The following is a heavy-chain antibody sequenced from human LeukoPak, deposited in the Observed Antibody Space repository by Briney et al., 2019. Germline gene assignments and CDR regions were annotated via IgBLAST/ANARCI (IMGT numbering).Heavy chain of an antibody. CDR1: GFPFNSHH. J-gene: IGHJ4*02. D-gene: IGHD7-27*01. Sequence: PGGSLRLSCAASGFPFNSHHMNWVRQAPGRGLEWISYISSGSNAMYYADSVKGRFTTSRDNAKNSLYLHMNSLRDEDTAVYYCARDRPNWGIDCWGQGTLVTVSS. CDR3: ARDRPNWGIDC. V-gene: IGHV3-48*02. CDR2: ISSGSNAM.